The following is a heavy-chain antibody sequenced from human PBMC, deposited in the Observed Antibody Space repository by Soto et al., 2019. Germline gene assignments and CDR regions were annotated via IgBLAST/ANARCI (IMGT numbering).Heavy chain of an antibody. V-gene: IGHV1-69*13. D-gene: IGHD6-19*01. CDR3: ASRSGYSSGWYSEIDYYYGMDV. CDR1: GGTFSSYA. J-gene: IGHJ6*04. Sequence: SVKVSCKASGGTFSSYAISWVRQAPGQGLEWMGGIIPIFGTANYAQKFQGRVTITADESTSTAYMELSSLRSEDTAVYYCASRSGYSSGWYSEIDYYYGMDVWGKGTTVTVSS. CDR2: IIPIFGTA.